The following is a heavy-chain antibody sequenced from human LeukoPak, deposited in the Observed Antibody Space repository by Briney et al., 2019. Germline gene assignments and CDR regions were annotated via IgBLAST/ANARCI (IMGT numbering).Heavy chain of an antibody. CDR2: TYYSGST. CDR3: ARALGYSYGYNYFDH. D-gene: IGHD5-18*01. Sequence: PSETLSLTCTVSSGSISSGGYYWSWLRQHPGKGLEWIGYTYYSGSTYYNPSLKSRVTISVDPPKNQFSLKLSSVTAADTAVYYCARALGYSYGYNYFDHWGQETLVSVSS. J-gene: IGHJ4*02. CDR1: SGSISSGGYY. V-gene: IGHV4-31*03.